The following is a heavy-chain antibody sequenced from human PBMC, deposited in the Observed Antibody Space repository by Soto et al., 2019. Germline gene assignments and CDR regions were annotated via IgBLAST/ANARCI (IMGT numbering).Heavy chain of an antibody. J-gene: IGHJ4*02. V-gene: IGHV3-9*01. Sequence: EVQLVESGGGSVQPGRSLRLSCVASGFTFESYAMHWVRQVPGKGLEWVSGISRNSGRIGYEDSVKGRFTISRDNAQKSLYLEMNSLRVEDTAFYYCVKDIHEQWLVSHFEYWGQGALVTVSS. D-gene: IGHD6-19*01. CDR2: ISRNSGRI. CDR3: VKDIHEQWLVSHFEY. CDR1: GFTFESYA.